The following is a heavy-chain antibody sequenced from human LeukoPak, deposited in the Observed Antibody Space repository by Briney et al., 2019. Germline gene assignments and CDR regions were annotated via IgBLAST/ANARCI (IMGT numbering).Heavy chain of an antibody. CDR2: INGDGSST. Sequence: GGSLRLSCAASGFTFRSYWMHWVRQVPGKGLVWVSRINGDGSSTSYADSVKGRFTISRDNAKNTVFLQMNSLRAEDTAVYYCARGSSGSNFDYWGQGTLVTVSS. CDR1: GFTFRSYW. J-gene: IGHJ4*02. V-gene: IGHV3-74*01. CDR3: ARGSSGSNFDY. D-gene: IGHD6-19*01.